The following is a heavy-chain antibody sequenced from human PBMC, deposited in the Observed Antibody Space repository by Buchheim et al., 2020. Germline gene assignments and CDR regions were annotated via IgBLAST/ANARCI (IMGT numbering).Heavy chain of an antibody. CDR3: ARVSSGYDFWSGTWSSETFDY. CDR2: IYHSGST. D-gene: IGHD3-3*01. V-gene: IGHV4-4*02. Sequence: QVQLQESGPGLVKPSGTLSHTCAVSGGSISSSNWWSWVRQPPGKGLEWIGEIYHSGSTNYNPSLKSRVTISVDKSKNQFSLKLSSVTAADTAVYYCARVSSGYDFWSGTWSSETFDYWGQGTL. CDR1: GGSISSSNW. J-gene: IGHJ4*02.